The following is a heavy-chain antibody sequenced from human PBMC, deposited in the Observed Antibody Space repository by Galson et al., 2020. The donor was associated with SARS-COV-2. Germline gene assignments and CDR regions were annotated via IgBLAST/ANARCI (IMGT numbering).Heavy chain of an antibody. Sequence: NSGGSLRLSFAASGFTFSDYYMSWIRQAPGKGLEWVSYISSSGSTIYYADSVKGRFTISRDNAKNSLYLQMNSLRAEDTAVYYCARVGYSGTRDYGMDVWGQGTTVTVSS. J-gene: IGHJ6*02. CDR3: ARVGYSGTRDYGMDV. CDR2: ISSSGSTI. D-gene: IGHD5-12*01. V-gene: IGHV3-11*04. CDR1: GFTFSDYY.